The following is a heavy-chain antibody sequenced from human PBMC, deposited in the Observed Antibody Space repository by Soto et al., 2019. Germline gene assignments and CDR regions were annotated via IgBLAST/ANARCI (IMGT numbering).Heavy chain of an antibody. D-gene: IGHD3-3*01. Sequence: ASVKVSCKASGYTFTSYYMHWVRQAPGQGLEWMGIINPSGGSTSYAQKFQGRVTMTRDTSTSTVYLELSSLRSEDTAVYYCAKGGLLFLEWLFGFDYWGQGTRVTVSS. CDR1: GYTFTSYY. CDR2: INPSGGST. V-gene: IGHV1-46*01. J-gene: IGHJ4*02. CDR3: AKGGLLFLEWLFGFDY.